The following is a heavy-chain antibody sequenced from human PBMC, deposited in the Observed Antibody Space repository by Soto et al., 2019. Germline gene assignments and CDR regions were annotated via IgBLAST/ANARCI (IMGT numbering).Heavy chain of an antibody. Sequence: GGSLRLSCAASGFTFSTELMHWVRQAPGKGLVWVSRINSDGSNAAYADSVQGRFTISRDNAKNTLYLHMNSLRGEDTAVYYCAKHGEGVANFDYWGQGTLVTAPQ. V-gene: IGHV3-74*01. CDR3: AKHGEGVANFDY. CDR2: INSDGSNA. CDR1: GFTFSTEL. J-gene: IGHJ4*02. D-gene: IGHD3-3*01.